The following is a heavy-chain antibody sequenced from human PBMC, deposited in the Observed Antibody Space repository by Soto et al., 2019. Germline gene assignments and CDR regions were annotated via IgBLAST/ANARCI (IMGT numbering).Heavy chain of an antibody. CDR2: ISSDGSNK. D-gene: IGHD2-8*01. CDR1: GFTFSSYA. CDR3: ATLFYD. V-gene: IGHV3-30-3*01. J-gene: IGHJ4*02. Sequence: QMQLVESGGGVVQPGRSLKLSCAASGFTFSSYARHWVRQTPGKGLEWVAVISSDGSNKYYADSVKSRFTISRDNSKNTLSLQMNSLRPEDTAVYYCATLFYDWGQGTLVTVSS.